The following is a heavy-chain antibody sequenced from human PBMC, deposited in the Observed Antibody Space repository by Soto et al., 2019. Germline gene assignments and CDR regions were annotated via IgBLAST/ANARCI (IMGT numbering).Heavy chain of an antibody. V-gene: IGHV1-69*04. J-gene: IGHJ4*02. CDR2: IIPILGIA. D-gene: IGHD4-17*01. CDR1: GGTFSSYT. CDR3: ARESDYGYAKIGGETDY. Sequence: SVKVSCKASGGTFSSYTISWVRQAPGQGLEWMGRIIPILGIANYAQKFQGRVTITADKSTSTAYMELSSLRSEDTAVYYCARESDYGYAKIGGETDYWGQGTLVTVSS.